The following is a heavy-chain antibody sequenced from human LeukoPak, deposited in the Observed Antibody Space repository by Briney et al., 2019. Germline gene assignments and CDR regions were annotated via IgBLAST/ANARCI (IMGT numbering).Heavy chain of an antibody. J-gene: IGHJ5*02. CDR3: ARLTFGYSLGWFDP. Sequence: GGSLRLSCAASGFPFSSFDINWVRQAPGKGLEWVSTISGSGSSTYYADSVKGRFTISRDNSKNTLYLQMNSLRAEDTAVYYCARLTFGYSLGWFDPWGQGTLVTVSS. D-gene: IGHD5-18*01. CDR2: ISGSGSST. CDR1: GFPFSSFD. V-gene: IGHV3-23*01.